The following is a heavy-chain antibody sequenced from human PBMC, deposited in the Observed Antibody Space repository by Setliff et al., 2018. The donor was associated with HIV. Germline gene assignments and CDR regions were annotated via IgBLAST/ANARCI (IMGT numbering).Heavy chain of an antibody. J-gene: IGHJ4*02. D-gene: IGHD3-22*01. V-gene: IGHV4-59*01. CDR1: GGSIHTFY. CDR3: ARVSIGGYLEY. Sequence: PWETLSLPCTVSGGSIHTFYGTWIRQPPGKGLEWIGSIFYTGSTDYNPSLKSRLTMSVDTSQNKFSLKLTSVTAADTAVYYCARVSIGGYLEYWGQGTLVTVSS. CDR2: IFYTGST.